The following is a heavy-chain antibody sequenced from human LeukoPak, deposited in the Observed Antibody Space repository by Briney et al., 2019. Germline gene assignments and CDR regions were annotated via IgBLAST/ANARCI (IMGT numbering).Heavy chain of an antibody. V-gene: IGHV4-39*01. CDR2: IYYSGST. CDR1: GGSISSSSYY. Sequence: SETLSLTCTVSGGSISSSSYYWGWIRQPPGKGLEWIGSIYYSGSTYYNPSLKSRVTISVDTSKNQFSLKLSSVTAADTAVYYCARSYFASAYTENWFDPWGQGTLVTVSS. J-gene: IGHJ5*02. CDR3: ARSYFASAYTENWFDP. D-gene: IGHD3-16*01.